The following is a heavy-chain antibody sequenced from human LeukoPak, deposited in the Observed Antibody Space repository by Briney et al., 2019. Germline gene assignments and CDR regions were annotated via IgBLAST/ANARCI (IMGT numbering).Heavy chain of an antibody. V-gene: IGHV4-34*01. CDR1: GGSFSDYY. CDR3: ATGVPKPDPIVVVPAAIRVAQAFDS. CDR2: INHIGST. J-gene: IGHJ4*02. D-gene: IGHD2-2*01. Sequence: SETLSLTCALYGGSFSDYYGNWIRQPPGKGLEWIGEINHIGSTSYNPSLKSRVTISADTSKNQFSLQLRSLTAADTAVYFCATGVPKPDPIVVVPAAIRVAQAFDSWGQGTLVTVSS.